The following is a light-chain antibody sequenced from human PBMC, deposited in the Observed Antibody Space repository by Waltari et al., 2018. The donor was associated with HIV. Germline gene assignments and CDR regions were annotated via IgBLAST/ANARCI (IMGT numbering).Light chain of an antibody. CDR3: QQRYTTPRT. J-gene: IGKJ1*01. Sequence: DIQMTQSPSSLSASVGHRVPITCRASKSIRSYLNWNQQKPGKAPKVLIYAASSLQSGVPSRFSGSASGTDFTLSITSLQPEDFATYYCQQRYTTPRTFGQGTKVEIK. V-gene: IGKV1-39*01. CDR1: KSIRSY. CDR2: AAS.